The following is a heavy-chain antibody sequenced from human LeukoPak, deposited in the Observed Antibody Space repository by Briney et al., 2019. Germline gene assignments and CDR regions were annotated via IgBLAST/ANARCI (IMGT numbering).Heavy chain of an antibody. CDR2: VDYSGNT. CDR1: GGSITRANQY. V-gene: IGHV4-39*01. Sequence: SETLSLTCTVSGGSITRANQYWDWVRQPPGKELEWIGSVDYSGNTYYNPSLKSRVTMSVDAPKAQFSLKLSSVTAADTAVYYCARGRGVYYYYYMDVWGKGTTVTVSS. J-gene: IGHJ6*03. D-gene: IGHD3-10*01. CDR3: ARGRGVYYYYYMDV.